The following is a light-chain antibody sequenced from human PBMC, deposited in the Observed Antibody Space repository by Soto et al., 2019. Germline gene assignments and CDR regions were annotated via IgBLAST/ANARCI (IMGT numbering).Light chain of an antibody. J-gene: IGKJ4*01. V-gene: IGKV3-11*01. Sequence: EIELTQSPATLSLSQGERATLSCRASQSVSSHLAWYQQKPGQAPRLLIYDASNRATGIAARFSGSGSGTDFPLTISILKPEDFAVYYYKKSDNLILGGGTGVQI. CDR3: KKSDNLI. CDR2: DAS. CDR1: QSVSSH.